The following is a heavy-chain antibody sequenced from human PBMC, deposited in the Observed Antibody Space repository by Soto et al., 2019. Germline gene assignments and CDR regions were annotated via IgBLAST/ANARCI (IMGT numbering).Heavy chain of an antibody. CDR2: IIPIFGTA. V-gene: IGHV1-69*13. D-gene: IGHD5-12*01. J-gene: IGHJ4*02. CDR3: ASDVEMATIGY. CDR1: GGAFRSYA. Sequence: SVKVSCKASGGAFRSYAISWVRQAPGQGLEWMGGIIPIFGTANYAQKFQGRVTITADESTSTAYMELSSLRSEDTAVYYCASDVEMATIGYWGQGTLVTVSS.